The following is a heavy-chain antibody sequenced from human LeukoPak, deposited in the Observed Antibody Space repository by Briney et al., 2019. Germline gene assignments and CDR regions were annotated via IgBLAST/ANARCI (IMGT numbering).Heavy chain of an antibody. Sequence: GESLKISCKGSGYSFTSCWIGWVRQMPGKGLEWMGIIYPGDSDTRYCPSFQGQVTISADKSISTAYLQWSSLKASDTAMYYCARLNIVVVPAANGEFDYWGQGTLVTVSS. D-gene: IGHD2-2*01. V-gene: IGHV5-51*01. CDR2: IYPGDSDT. J-gene: IGHJ4*02. CDR3: ARLNIVVVPAANGEFDY. CDR1: GYSFTSCW.